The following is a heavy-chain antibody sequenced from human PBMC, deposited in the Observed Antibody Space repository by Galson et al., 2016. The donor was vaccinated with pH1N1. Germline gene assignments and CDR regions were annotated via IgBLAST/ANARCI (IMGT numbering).Heavy chain of an antibody. CDR2: ITGSGGSS. CDR3: AKAPHGLADFDY. CDR1: GFTFSSYD. Sequence: SLRLSCAASGFTFSSYDMSWVRQAPGKGLEWVSAITGSGGSSYCADSVKGRFTISRDKSKNTLYLQMNSLRAEDTAVYYCAKAPHGLADFDYWGQGTLVTVSS. J-gene: IGHJ4*02. V-gene: IGHV3-23*01.